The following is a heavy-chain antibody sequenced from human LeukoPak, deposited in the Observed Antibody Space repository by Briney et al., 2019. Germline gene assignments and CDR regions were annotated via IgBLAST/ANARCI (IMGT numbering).Heavy chain of an antibody. J-gene: IGHJ5*02. CDR3: AKGGVAVAGWFDP. CDR2: ISYDGSNK. D-gene: IGHD6-19*01. V-gene: IGHV3-30*18. Sequence: PGRSLRLCCAASGFTFSSYGMHWVRQAPGKGLEWVAVISYDGSNKYYADSVKGRFTISRDNSKNTLYLQMNSLRAEDTAVYYCAKGGVAVAGWFDPWGQGTLVTVSS. CDR1: GFTFSSYG.